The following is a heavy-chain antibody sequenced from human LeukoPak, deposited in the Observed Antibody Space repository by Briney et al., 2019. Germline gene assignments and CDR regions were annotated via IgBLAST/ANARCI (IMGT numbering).Heavy chain of an antibody. Sequence: SETLSLTCTVSGGSISSYYWSWIRQPPGKGLEWIGEITYDGSTNYNPSLKSRVAISVDTSKIQFSLNLSSVTAADTAIYYCARGLASGYPPIPFDYWGQGTQVTVSS. CDR3: ARGLASGYPPIPFDY. J-gene: IGHJ4*02. D-gene: IGHD3-3*01. V-gene: IGHV4-34*01. CDR2: ITYDGST. CDR1: GGSISSYY.